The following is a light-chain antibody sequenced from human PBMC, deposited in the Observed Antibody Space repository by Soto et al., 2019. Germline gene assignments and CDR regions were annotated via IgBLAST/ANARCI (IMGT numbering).Light chain of an antibody. V-gene: IGLV2-14*03. CDR2: DVS. Sequence: QSALTQPASVSGSPGQSITISCTGTSSDVGGYNYVSWYQLHPGKAPKLMIYDVSNRPSGVSNRFSGSKSDNTASLTISGLQAEDEADYYCNSYTSSSTLVVFGGGTKVTVL. CDR1: SSDVGGYNY. CDR3: NSYTSSSTLVV. J-gene: IGLJ2*01.